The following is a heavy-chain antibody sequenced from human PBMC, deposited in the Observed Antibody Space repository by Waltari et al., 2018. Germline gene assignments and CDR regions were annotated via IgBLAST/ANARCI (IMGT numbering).Heavy chain of an antibody. V-gene: IGHV4-34*01. CDR2: INHSGST. J-gene: IGHJ4*02. D-gene: IGHD6-6*01. Sequence: QVQLQQWGAGLLKPSETLSLTCAVYGGSFSGYYWSWIRKPPGTGLEWIGEINHSGSTNYNPSLKSRVTISVDTSKNQFSLKLSSVTAADTAVYYCASLKEVEYSSSPSFDYWGQGTLVTVSS. CDR3: ASLKEVEYSSSPSFDY. CDR1: GGSFSGYY.